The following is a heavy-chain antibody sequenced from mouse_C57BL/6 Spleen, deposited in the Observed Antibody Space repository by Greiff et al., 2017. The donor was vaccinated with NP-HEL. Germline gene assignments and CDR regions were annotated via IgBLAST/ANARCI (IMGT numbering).Heavy chain of an antibody. J-gene: IGHJ4*01. CDR1: GYTFTNYW. CDR2: IYPGGGYT. Sequence: QVHVKQSGAELVRPGTSVKMSCKASGYTFTNYWIGWAKQRPGHGLEWIGDIYPGGGYTNYNEKFKGKATLTADKSSSTAYMQFSSLTSEDSAIYYCARGDDFPYAMDYWGQGTSVTVSS. V-gene: IGHV1-63*01. D-gene: IGHD2-4*01. CDR3: ARGDDFPYAMDY.